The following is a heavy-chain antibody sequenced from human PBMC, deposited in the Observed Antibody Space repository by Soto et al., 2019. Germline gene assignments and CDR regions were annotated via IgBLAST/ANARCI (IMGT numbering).Heavy chain of an antibody. CDR3: ARQKKVVPAALDV. J-gene: IGHJ6*02. CDR1: GYSFTSYW. D-gene: IGHD2-2*01. V-gene: IGHV5-10-1*01. CDR2: VAPSASYT. Sequence: PGESRKISCNGSGYSFTSYWISWVRQMPGKGLAGPGRVAPSASYTNNSPSFQGHVTISAETSISTAYLQWSSLTASDTGMYYCARQKKVVPAALDVSGQMTTVTVSS.